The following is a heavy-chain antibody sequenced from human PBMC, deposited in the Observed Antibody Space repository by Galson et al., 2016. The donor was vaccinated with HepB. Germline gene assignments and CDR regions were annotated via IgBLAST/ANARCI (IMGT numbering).Heavy chain of an antibody. CDR2: LSSTGGST. D-gene: IGHD3-10*01. Sequence: SLRLSCAASGFTFNTYAMSWVRQAPGKGLEWVSTLSSTGGSTYYADSVKGRFTISRVNSKNTLYLQMNSLRAEDTAVYYCARTMVRGVVKVGYYYYGLDVWGQGTTVTVSS. CDR1: GFTFNTYA. CDR3: ARTMVRGVVKVGYYYYGLDV. J-gene: IGHJ6*02. V-gene: IGHV3-23*01.